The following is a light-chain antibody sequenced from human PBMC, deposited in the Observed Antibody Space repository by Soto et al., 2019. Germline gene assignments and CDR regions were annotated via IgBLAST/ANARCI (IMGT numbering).Light chain of an antibody. CDR1: YTVGTN. Sequence: EIVLKRLPAALSEYPGGSATLSCWASYTVGTNLAWYQQKPGQAPRLLIYGTSTRATGIPARFSGSGSGTEFTLTISSLQSEDFAVYYCQQYNNWPPITFGQRTRLEI. CDR2: GTS. CDR3: QQYNNWPPIT. J-gene: IGKJ5*01. V-gene: IGKV3-15*01.